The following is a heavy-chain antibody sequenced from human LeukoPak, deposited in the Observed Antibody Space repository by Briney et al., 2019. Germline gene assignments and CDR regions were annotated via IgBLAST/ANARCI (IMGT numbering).Heavy chain of an antibody. V-gene: IGHV4-38-2*02. CDR2: VYHSGST. D-gene: IGHD6-13*01. CDR3: AGGDYSSSFDF. Sequence: SETLSLTCSVSGYSISSGYIWGWIRQPPGKGLEWIGEVYHSGSTNNNPSLKSRVTMSIDKSKHQFSLKLTSVTAADTAVYYCAGGDYSSSFDFWGQGTMVTVSS. J-gene: IGHJ3*01. CDR1: GYSISSGYI.